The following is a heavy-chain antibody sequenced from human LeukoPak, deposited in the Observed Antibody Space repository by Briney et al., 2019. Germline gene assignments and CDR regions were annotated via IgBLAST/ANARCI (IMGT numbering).Heavy chain of an antibody. D-gene: IGHD3-10*01. Sequence: GGSLRLSCAASGFTFSSYWMSWVRQAPGKGLEWVANIKQDGSENYYVDSVKGRFTISRDNAKNSLYLQMNSLRAEDTAVYYCARDRDGSGSYSNWFDPWGQGTLVTVSS. CDR2: IKQDGSEN. V-gene: IGHV3-7*01. J-gene: IGHJ5*02. CDR3: ARDRDGSGSYSNWFDP. CDR1: GFTFSSYW.